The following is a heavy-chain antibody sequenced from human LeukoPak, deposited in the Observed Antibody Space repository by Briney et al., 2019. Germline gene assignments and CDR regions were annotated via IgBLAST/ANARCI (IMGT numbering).Heavy chain of an antibody. CDR1: GFIFYNYA. V-gene: IGHV3-23*01. J-gene: IGHJ4*02. D-gene: IGHD2-2*01. Sequence: GGSLRLSCAASGFIFYNYAMSWVRQAPGKGLEWVSSISGSGSNTYYADSVKDRFNISRDTSKSTLYLQMSSLRADDTAVYFCAIFPIVTVPGAMQNLDFWGQGTLVTVSS. CDR2: ISGSGSNT. CDR3: AIFPIVTVPGAMQNLDF.